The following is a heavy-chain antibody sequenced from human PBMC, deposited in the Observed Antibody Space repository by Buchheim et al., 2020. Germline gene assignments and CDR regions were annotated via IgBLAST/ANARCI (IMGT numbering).Heavy chain of an antibody. J-gene: IGHJ4*02. CDR2: ISHDGSNK. V-gene: IGHV3-30*18. D-gene: IGHD3-22*01. Sequence: QVQLVESGGGVVQPGRSLRLSCAASGFTFSSYGMHWVRQAPGKGLEWVAVISHDGSNKYYADSVKGRFTISRDNSKNKLYLQMNSLRAEDTAVYYCAKGRYDSSGYYLDYWGQGTL. CDR3: AKGRYDSSGYYLDY. CDR1: GFTFSSYG.